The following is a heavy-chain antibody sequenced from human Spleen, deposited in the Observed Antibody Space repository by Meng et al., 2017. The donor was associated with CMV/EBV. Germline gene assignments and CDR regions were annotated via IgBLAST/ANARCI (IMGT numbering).Heavy chain of an antibody. CDR3: AREDFYGSGSGFEY. CDR2: IYPSGST. D-gene: IGHD3-10*01. V-gene: IGHV4-59*13. J-gene: IGHJ4*02. CDR1: GGSISRYY. Sequence: SQTLSLTCAVSGGSISRYYWAWIRQPPGKGLEWIGYIYPSGSTKYNPSLKSRVTFSVDTSKNHFSLKLTSVTAADPAIYHCAREDFYGSGSGFEYWGQGMLVTVSS.